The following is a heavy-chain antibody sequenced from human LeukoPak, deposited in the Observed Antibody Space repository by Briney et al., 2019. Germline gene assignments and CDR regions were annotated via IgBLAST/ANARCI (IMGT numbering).Heavy chain of an antibody. J-gene: IGHJ3*02. V-gene: IGHV1-2*02. Sequence: ASVKVSCKASGYTFTGYYMHWVRQAPGQGLEWMGWIKPNNGGTNYAQKFQGRVTMTRDTSISTAYMELSRLRSDDTAVYYCAREDGRSHYSSGWYGAFDIWGQGTVVTVSS. D-gene: IGHD6-13*01. CDR1: GYTFTGYY. CDR2: IKPNNGGT. CDR3: AREDGRSHYSSGWYGAFDI.